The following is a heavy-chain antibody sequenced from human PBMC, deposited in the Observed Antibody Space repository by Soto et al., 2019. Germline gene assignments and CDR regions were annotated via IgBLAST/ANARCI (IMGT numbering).Heavy chain of an antibody. D-gene: IGHD4-17*01. CDR1: GGSISSYY. Sequence: SETLSLTCTVSGGSISSYYWSWIRQPPGKGLEWIGYIYYSGSTNYNPSLKSRVTISVDTSENQFSLKLSSVTAADTAVYYCARGVGGTAYGDHNYFDYWGQGTLVTVSS. V-gene: IGHV4-59*01. CDR2: IYYSGST. CDR3: ARGVGGTAYGDHNYFDY. J-gene: IGHJ4*02.